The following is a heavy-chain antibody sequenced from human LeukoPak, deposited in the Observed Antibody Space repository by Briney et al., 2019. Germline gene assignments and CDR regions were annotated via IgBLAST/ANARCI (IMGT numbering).Heavy chain of an antibody. D-gene: IGHD2/OR15-2a*01. Sequence: PGGSLRLSCAASGFTFSDYYLSWIRQAPGKGLEWVSYMKGRFSVSRDNAKNSLYLQMNSLRAEDTAMYYCARDSIARGNIGNDMDVWGNGTTVTVSS. CDR3: ARDSIARGNIGNDMDV. J-gene: IGHJ6*03. CDR1: GFTFSDYY. V-gene: IGHV3-11*01.